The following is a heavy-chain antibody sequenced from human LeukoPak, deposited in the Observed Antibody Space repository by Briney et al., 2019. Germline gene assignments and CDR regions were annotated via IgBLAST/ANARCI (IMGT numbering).Heavy chain of an antibody. V-gene: IGHV4-4*02. J-gene: IGHJ5*02. Sequence: PSGTLSLTCAVSGGSISSSNWWSWVRQPPGKGLEWIGEIYHSGSTNYNPSLKSRVTISVDKSKNQFSLKLSSVTAADTAVYYCARDRIAARHGWFDPWGQGTLVTVSS. D-gene: IGHD6-6*01. CDR2: IYHSGST. CDR3: ARDRIAARHGWFDP. CDR1: GGSISSSNW.